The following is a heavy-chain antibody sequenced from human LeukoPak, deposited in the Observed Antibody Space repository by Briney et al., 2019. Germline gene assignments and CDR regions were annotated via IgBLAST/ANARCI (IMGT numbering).Heavy chain of an antibody. D-gene: IGHD3-3*01. CDR3: ARGAVAGGYYSGNNWFDP. J-gene: IGHJ5*02. V-gene: IGHV4-38-2*02. CDR1: GYSISSGYY. Sequence: MAAETLSLTCTVSGYSISSGYYWGWIRQRPGKGLEWIGSIYHSGSTYYNPSLKSRVTISVDTSKNQFSLKLSSVTAADTAVYYCARGAVAGGYYSGNNWFDPWGQGTLVTVSP. CDR2: IYHSGST.